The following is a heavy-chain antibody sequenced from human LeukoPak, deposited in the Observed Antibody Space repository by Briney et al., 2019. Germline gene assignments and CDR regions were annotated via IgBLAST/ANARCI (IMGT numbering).Heavy chain of an antibody. J-gene: IGHJ6*03. D-gene: IGHD3-10*01. Sequence: GASVKVSCKASGYTFTSYAMNWVRQAPGQRLEWMGWINAGNGNTKYSQEFQGRVTITRDTSASTAYMELSSLRSEDMAVYYCARDGLMVRGVISYYMDVWGKGTTVTVSS. CDR1: GYTFTSYA. CDR3: ARDGLMVRGVISYYMDV. V-gene: IGHV1-3*03. CDR2: INAGNGNT.